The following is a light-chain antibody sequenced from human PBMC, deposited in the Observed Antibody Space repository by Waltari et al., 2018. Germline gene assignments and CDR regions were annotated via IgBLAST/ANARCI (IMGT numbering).Light chain of an antibody. CDR2: AAS. J-gene: IGKJ3*01. V-gene: IGKV1-39*01. CDR1: QSITNN. Sequence: DIHMTQSPATLSASVGDRVTITCRASQSITNNLAWYQQKPGQAPKVLIYAASSLDSSVPSRFSGSGSGTDFTLTISSLQSEDFATYYCQQYYSIPLTFGAGTKVDIK. CDR3: QQYYSIPLT.